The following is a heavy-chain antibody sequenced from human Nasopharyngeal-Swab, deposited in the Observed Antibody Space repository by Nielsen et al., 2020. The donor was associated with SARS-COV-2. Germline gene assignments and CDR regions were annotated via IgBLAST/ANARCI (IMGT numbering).Heavy chain of an antibody. Sequence: WVRQAPGQGLEWMGGIIPIFGTTDYAQKFQGTVTITADESTSTVYMELNSLRFEDTAVYYCAKGVRYFDFLPPNTYYYYGFDPWGQGTTVTVSS. CDR2: IIPIFGTT. D-gene: IGHD3-9*01. CDR3: AKGVRYFDFLPPNTYYYYGFDP. J-gene: IGHJ6*02. V-gene: IGHV1-69*01.